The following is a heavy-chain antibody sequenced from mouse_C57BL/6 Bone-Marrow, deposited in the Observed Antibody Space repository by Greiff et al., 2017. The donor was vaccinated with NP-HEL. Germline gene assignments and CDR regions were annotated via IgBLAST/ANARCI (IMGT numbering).Heavy chain of an antibody. CDR3: SEDSAVYSCAWGSLAMDY. CDR1: YTF. CDR2: GQGLDWIG. Sequence: VQLQESGPELARPWASVKISCQAFYTFFSRLYFAFRDTNYWMQWVKQRPGQGLDWIGATYSGNGVTSYYQIFKGKATLTADKSSSTAYMQLSSLTSEDSAVYSCAWGSLAMDYWGQGTSVTVSS. J-gene: IGHJ4*01. V-gene: IGHV1-87*01.